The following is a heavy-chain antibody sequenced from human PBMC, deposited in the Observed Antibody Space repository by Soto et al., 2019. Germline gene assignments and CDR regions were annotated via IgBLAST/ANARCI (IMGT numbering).Heavy chain of an antibody. CDR2: ISYDGSNK. Sequence: GGSLRLSCAASGFTFSSYAMHWVRQAPGKGLEWVAVISYDGSNKYYADSVKGRFTISRDNSKNTLYLQMNSLRAEDTAVYYCARDSSHSSPFDYWGQGTLVTVSS. CDR1: GFTFSSYA. V-gene: IGHV3-30-3*01. D-gene: IGHD6-13*01. J-gene: IGHJ4*02. CDR3: ARDSSHSSPFDY.